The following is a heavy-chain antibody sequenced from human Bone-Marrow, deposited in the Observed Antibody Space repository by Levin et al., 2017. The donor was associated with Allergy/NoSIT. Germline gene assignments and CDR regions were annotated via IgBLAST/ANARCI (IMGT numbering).Heavy chain of an antibody. J-gene: IGHJ6*02. CDR1: GGSISTNNW. V-gene: IGHV4-4*02. Sequence: SETLSLTCAVSGGSISTNNWWNWVRQSPGKGLEWIGQVFHGGSVNYNPSLRARVTMSVDMSKNQLSLRVSSVTAADTAIYYWARTTRRYYYYSGIDVWGPGTTVIVSS. CDR2: VFHGGSV. CDR3: ARTTRRYYYYSGIDV. D-gene: IGHD1-14*01.